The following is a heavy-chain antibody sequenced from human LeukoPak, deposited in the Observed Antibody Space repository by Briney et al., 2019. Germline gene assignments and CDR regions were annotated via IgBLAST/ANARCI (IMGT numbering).Heavy chain of an antibody. Sequence: SETLSLTCTVSGGSNSSGDYYWSWIRQPPGKGLEWIGYIYYSGSTYYNPSLKSRVTISVDTSKNQFSRRLSSVTAADTAVYYCARENIQLWSNFDYWGQGTLVTVSS. J-gene: IGHJ4*02. CDR1: GGSNSSGDYY. CDR3: ARENIQLWSNFDY. D-gene: IGHD5-18*01. V-gene: IGHV4-30-4*01. CDR2: IYYSGST.